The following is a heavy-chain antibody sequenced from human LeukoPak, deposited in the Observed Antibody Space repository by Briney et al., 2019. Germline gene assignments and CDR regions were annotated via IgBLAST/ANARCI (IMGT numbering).Heavy chain of an antibody. Sequence: GVSLRLSCAASGFTFSSYAMSWVRQAPGKGLKWVSAISGSGGSTYYADSVKGRFTISRDNSKNTLYLQMNNLRAEDTAVYYCAKERRTGYYFDYWGQGTLVTVSS. J-gene: IGHJ4*02. D-gene: IGHD1-14*01. CDR2: ISGSGGST. CDR1: GFTFSSYA. CDR3: AKERRTGYYFDY. V-gene: IGHV3-23*01.